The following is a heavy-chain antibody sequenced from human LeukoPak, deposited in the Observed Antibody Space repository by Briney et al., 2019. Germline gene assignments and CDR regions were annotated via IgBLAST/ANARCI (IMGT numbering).Heavy chain of an antibody. V-gene: IGHV3-23*01. D-gene: IGHD3-10*01. Sequence: GGSLRLSCAASGFTFSGYAMSWGRQAPGKGREWGSAISGSGDGTYYADSVKGRVTISRDNSKNTLFLPMNSLRAEDTAVYYCAKAGVLTLVRGVIVDYWGQGTLVTVSS. CDR1: GFTFSGYA. CDR3: AKAGVLTLVRGVIVDY. CDR2: ISGSGDGT. J-gene: IGHJ4*02.